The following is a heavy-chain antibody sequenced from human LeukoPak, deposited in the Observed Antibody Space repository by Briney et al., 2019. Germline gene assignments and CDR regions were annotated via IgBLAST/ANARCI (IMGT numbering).Heavy chain of an antibody. Sequence: SETLSLTCTVSGGSISSGSYYWSWLRQPAGKGLEWIGRIYTSGSTNYNPSLKSRVTISVDTSKNQFSLKLSSVTAADTAVYYCAREPYYYYYYMDVWGKGTTVTISS. CDR3: AREPYYYYYYMDV. CDR1: GGSISSGSYY. J-gene: IGHJ6*03. CDR2: IYTSGST. V-gene: IGHV4-61*02.